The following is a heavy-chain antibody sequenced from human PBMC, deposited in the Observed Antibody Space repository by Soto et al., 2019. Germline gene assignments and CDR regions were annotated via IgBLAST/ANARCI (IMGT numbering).Heavy chain of an antibody. CDR1: GFTFSSYA. CDR2: ISYDGSNK. CDR3: ARDREYYFDC. D-gene: IGHD3-10*01. Sequence: PGGSLRLSCAASGFTFSSYAMHWVRQAPGKGLEWVAVISYDGSNKYYADSVKGRFTISRDNSKNTLYLQMNSLRAEDTAVYYCARDREYYFDCWGQGTLVTVSS. V-gene: IGHV3-30-3*01. J-gene: IGHJ4*02.